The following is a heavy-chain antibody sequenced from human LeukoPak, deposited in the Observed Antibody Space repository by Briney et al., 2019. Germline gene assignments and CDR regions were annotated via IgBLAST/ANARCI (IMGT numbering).Heavy chain of an antibody. D-gene: IGHD4-17*01. CDR1: GGSISSGGYS. V-gene: IGHV4-30-2*01. CDR3: AREDSYGDWNAFDI. Sequence: SQTLSLTCAVSGGSISSGGYSWSWIRQPPGKGLEWIGYIYHSGSTYYNPSLKSRVTISVDTSKNQFSLKLRSVTAADTAVYYCAREDSYGDWNAFDIWGQGTMVTVSS. CDR2: IYHSGST. J-gene: IGHJ3*02.